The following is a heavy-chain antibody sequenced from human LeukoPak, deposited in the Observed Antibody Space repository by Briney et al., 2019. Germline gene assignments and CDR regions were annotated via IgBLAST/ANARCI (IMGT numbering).Heavy chain of an antibody. V-gene: IGHV3-30*04. D-gene: IGHD2-2*01. CDR3: ARSPGDIVVVPAAPPYYYYYMDV. CDR1: GVTFSSYA. J-gene: IGHJ6*03. Sequence: GGSLRLSCAASGVTFSSYAMHWLRQAPGKGLEWVAVISYDGSNKYYADSVKSIFTIYRDNSKNTLYLQMNSLRGEDKAVYYCARSPGDIVVVPAAPPYYYYYMDVWGKGTTVTVSS. CDR2: ISYDGSNK.